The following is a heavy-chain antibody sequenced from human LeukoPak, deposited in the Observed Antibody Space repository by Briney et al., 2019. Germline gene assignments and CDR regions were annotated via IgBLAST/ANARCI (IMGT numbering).Heavy chain of an antibody. CDR2: IYSSVT. Sequence: PGGSLRLSCAASGFTVSSNSMSWVRQAPGKGLEWVSFIYSSVTHYSDSVKGRFTISRDNSRNTLFLQMNSLRAEDTAVYYCARRAGAYSYPYDYWGQGTLVTVSS. CDR3: ARRAGAYSYPYDY. J-gene: IGHJ4*02. V-gene: IGHV3-53*01. CDR1: GFTVSSNS. D-gene: IGHD4/OR15-4a*01.